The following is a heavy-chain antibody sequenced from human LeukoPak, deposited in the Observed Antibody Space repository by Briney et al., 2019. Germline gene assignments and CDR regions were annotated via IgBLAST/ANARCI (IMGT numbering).Heavy chain of an antibody. Sequence: ASVKVSCKASGYTFTGYYMHWVRQAPGQGLEWMGWINPNSGGTNYAQKFQGRVTMTRDTSISTAYMELSRLRSDDTAVYYCARAEIPGYSSGWYRVGAFDIWGQGTMVTVSS. CDR2: INPNSGGT. D-gene: IGHD6-19*01. CDR3: ARAEIPGYSSGWYRVGAFDI. V-gene: IGHV1-2*02. CDR1: GYTFTGYY. J-gene: IGHJ3*02.